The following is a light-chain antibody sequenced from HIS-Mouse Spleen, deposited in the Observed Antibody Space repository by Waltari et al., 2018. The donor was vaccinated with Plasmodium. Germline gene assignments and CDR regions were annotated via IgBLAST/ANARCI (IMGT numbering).Light chain of an antibody. CDR1: QSISSR. V-gene: IGKV1-5*03. Sequence: DIQMTQSPSTLSASVGDRVTITCRASQSISSRLAWYQQKPGKAPKLLIYKASSLESGVPSRFSGSGSGTEFTLTISSLQPDDFATYYCQQYNSYSWTLGQGTKVEIK. J-gene: IGKJ1*01. CDR3: QQYNSYSWT. CDR2: KAS.